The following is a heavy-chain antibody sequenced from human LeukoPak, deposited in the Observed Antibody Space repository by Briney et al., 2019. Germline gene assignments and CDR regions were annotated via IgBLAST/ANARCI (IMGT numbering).Heavy chain of an antibody. D-gene: IGHD3-22*01. V-gene: IGHV3-49*04. CDR3: TRDRGKDYDGSGYHYH. CDR2: IRNEAYGGST. CDR1: GFTFGDYG. Sequence: GESLKISCTTSGFTFGDYGMSWVRQAPGQGLEWLGFIRNEAYGGSTEYAASVRGRFTISRDKSYSIAYLEMNSLRAEDTAVYYCTRDRGKDYDGSGYHYHWGQGTLVTVSS. J-gene: IGHJ4*02.